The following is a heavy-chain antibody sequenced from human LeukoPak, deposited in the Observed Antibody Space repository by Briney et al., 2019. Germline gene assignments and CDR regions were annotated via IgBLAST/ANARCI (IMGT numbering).Heavy chain of an antibody. CDR1: VRTFSSYA. V-gene: IGHV1-69*13. Sequence: SVKVSCKASVRTFSSYAVSWVRQAPGQGLEWMGGIIPIFGTANYAQKFQGRVMITADESTSTAYMELSSLRSEDTAVYYCARVAAAGIVYWGQGTLVTVSS. CDR2: IIPIFGTA. CDR3: ARVAAAGIVY. D-gene: IGHD6-13*01. J-gene: IGHJ4*02.